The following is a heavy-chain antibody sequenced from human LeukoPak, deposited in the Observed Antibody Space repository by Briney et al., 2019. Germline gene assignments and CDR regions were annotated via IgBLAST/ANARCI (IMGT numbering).Heavy chain of an antibody. CDR1: GGSISSYY. CDR2: IYYSGST. Sequence: SETLSLTCTVSGGSISSYYWSWLRQPPGKGLEWIGYIYYSGSTNYNPSLKSRVTISVDTSKNQFSLKLSSVTAADTAVYYCARGEEDSSGWHALYFDYWGQGTLVTVSS. CDR3: ARGEEDSSGWHALYFDY. J-gene: IGHJ4*02. D-gene: IGHD6-19*01. V-gene: IGHV4-59*08.